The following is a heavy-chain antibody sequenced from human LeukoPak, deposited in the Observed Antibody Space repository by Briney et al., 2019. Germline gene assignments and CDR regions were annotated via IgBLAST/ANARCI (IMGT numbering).Heavy chain of an antibody. J-gene: IGHJ4*02. Sequence: SETLSLTCTVSGYSISSGYYWGWIRPPPGKGLEWIGSIYHSGSTYYNPSLKSRVTISLDTSKNQYSLKLSSVTAADTAVYYCARGSGSYWVYWGQGTLVTVSS. CDR3: ARGSGSYWVY. V-gene: IGHV4-38-2*02. CDR2: IYHSGST. D-gene: IGHD1-26*01. CDR1: GYSISSGYY.